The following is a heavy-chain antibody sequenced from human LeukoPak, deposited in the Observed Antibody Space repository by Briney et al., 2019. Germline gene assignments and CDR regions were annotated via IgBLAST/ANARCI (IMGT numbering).Heavy chain of an antibody. V-gene: IGHV3-11*01. J-gene: IGHJ3*02. CDR1: GFTFSDYY. D-gene: IGHD3-22*01. CDR2: ISSSGSTI. CDR3: AKDITLDYYDSSGFHAFDI. Sequence: GGSLRLSCAASGFTFSDYYMSWIRQAPGKGLEWVSYISSSGSTIYYADSVKGRFTISRDNAKNSLYLQMNSLRAEDTAVYYCAKDITLDYYDSSGFHAFDIWGQGTMVTVSS.